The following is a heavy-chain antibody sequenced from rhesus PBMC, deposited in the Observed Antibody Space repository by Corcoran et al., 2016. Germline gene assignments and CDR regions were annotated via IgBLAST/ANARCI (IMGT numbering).Heavy chain of an antibody. CDR1: GGSISSNY. Sequence: QLQLQESGPGLVKPSETLSLTCAVSGGSISSNYWSWIRQPPGKGLEWIGRISVSGGRPDYNPALKSRVTISTDTSKNQFSLKLSSVTAADTAVYYCARESGSYYLDAFDFWGQGLRVTVSS. CDR2: ISVSGGRP. V-gene: IGHV4-173*01. J-gene: IGHJ3*01. D-gene: IGHD3-16*01. CDR3: ARESGSYYLDAFDF.